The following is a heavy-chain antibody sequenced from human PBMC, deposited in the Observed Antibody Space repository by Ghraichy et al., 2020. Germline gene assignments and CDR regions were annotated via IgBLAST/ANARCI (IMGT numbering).Heavy chain of an antibody. CDR3: AREGGRSITGTTGNWFDP. D-gene: IGHD1-20*01. V-gene: IGHV4-4*02. CDR1: GGSISSSNW. J-gene: IGHJ5*02. CDR2: IYHSGST. Sequence: SETLSLTCAVSGGSISSSNWWSWVRQPPGKGLEWIGEIYHSGSTNYNPSLKSRVTISVDKSKNQFSLKLSSVTAADTAVYYCAREGGRSITGTTGNWFDPWGQGTLVTVSS.